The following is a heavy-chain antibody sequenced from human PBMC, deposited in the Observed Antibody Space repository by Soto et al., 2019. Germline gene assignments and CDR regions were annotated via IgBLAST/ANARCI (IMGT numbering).Heavy chain of an antibody. CDR1: GYTFTSYG. D-gene: IGHD3-3*01. V-gene: IGHV1-18*01. J-gene: IGHJ6*02. CDR3: ARDQPPFDFWRGYYTRGLRYYYYYGMDV. CDR2: ISAYNGNT. Sequence: QVQLVQSGAEVKKPGASVKVSCKASGYTFTSYGISWVRQAPGQGLEWMGWISAYNGNTNYAQTLQGRVTMTTDTSTSTAYMELRSLRSDDTAGYYWARDQPPFDFWRGYYTRGLRYYYYYGMDVWGQGTTVTVSS.